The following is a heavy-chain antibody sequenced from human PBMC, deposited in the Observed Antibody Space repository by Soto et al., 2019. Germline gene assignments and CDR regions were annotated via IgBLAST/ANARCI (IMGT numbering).Heavy chain of an antibody. D-gene: IGHD2-2*02. Sequence: QDQLVQSGAEVKKPGASVKISCEASGYTFTSHCISWVRQAPGQGLEWLGWISTYNSRTHYAQKVQGRVTMATDTATSTAYLDLRSLTFDDTAVYYCARASYCASPTCYKHYYYGMDTWGHGTTVTVSS. J-gene: IGHJ6*02. CDR2: ISTYNSRT. V-gene: IGHV1-18*04. CDR1: GYTFTSHC. CDR3: ARASYCASPTCYKHYYYGMDT.